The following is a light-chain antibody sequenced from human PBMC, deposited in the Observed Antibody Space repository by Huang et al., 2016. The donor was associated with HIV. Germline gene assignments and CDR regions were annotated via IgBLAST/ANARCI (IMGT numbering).Light chain of an antibody. CDR2: DAS. CDR3: QQRSNWPPLT. CDR1: QSVSSY. V-gene: IGKV3-11*01. J-gene: IGKJ4*01. Sequence: EIVLTQSPATLSLSPGERATLSCRASQSVSSYLAWYQQKPGQAPRLLIYDASNRATCIPARFSGSGSGTDFTLTISNLEPEDFAVYYCQQRSNWPPLTFGGGTKVEIK.